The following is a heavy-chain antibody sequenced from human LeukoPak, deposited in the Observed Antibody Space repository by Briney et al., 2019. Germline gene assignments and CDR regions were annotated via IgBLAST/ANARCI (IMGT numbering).Heavy chain of an antibody. D-gene: IGHD3-10*01. J-gene: IGHJ4*02. Sequence: PGGSLSLSCAASGFTFSAFWMTWVRQAPGKGLEWVANIKQDGSEKYYVDSLRGRFTISRDNAENSLYLGINSLRADDTAVYYCARGIWFGEFVDFWGQGTLVAVSS. CDR2: IKQDGSEK. V-gene: IGHV3-7*01. CDR1: GFTFSAFW. CDR3: ARGIWFGEFVDF.